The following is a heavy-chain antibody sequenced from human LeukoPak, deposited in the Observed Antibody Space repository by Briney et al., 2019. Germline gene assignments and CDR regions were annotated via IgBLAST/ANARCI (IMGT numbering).Heavy chain of an antibody. Sequence: KTSETLSLTCTVSGGSISSYYWSWIRQPPGKGLEWIGYIYYRGSTNYNPSLKSRVTISVDTSKNQFSLKLNSVTAADTAVYFCARGIVGAAEFNYWGQGTLVTVSS. CDR3: ARGIVGAAEFNY. J-gene: IGHJ4*02. CDR2: IYYRGST. D-gene: IGHD1-26*01. CDR1: GGSISSYY. V-gene: IGHV4-59*01.